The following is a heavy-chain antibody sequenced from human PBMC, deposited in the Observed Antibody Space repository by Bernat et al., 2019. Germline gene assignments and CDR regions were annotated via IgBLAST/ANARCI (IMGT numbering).Heavy chain of an antibody. CDR2: IWYDGSNK. V-gene: IGHV3-33*01. J-gene: IGHJ6*03. D-gene: IGHD1-1*01. CDR1: GFTFSSYG. Sequence: QVQLVESGGGVVQPGRSLRLSCAASGFTFSSYGMHWVRQAPGKGLEWVAVIWYDGSNKYYADSVKGRFTISRDNSKNTLYLQMNSLRAEDTAVYYCAREVPYYYYMDIGGKGTRSPSP. CDR3: AREVPYYYYMDI.